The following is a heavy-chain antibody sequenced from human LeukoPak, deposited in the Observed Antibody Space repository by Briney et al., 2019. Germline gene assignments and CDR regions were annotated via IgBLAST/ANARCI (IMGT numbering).Heavy chain of an antibody. Sequence: PGGSLRLSCAASGFTFSSYWMSWVRQAPGKGLEWAANMNQDGSEKYYVDSVKGRFTISRDNAKNSLYLQMNNLRAEDTAVYYCARGGELLRPADYWGQGTLVTVSS. CDR1: GFTFSSYW. J-gene: IGHJ4*02. CDR3: ARGGELLRPADY. V-gene: IGHV3-7*01. D-gene: IGHD1-26*01. CDR2: MNQDGSEK.